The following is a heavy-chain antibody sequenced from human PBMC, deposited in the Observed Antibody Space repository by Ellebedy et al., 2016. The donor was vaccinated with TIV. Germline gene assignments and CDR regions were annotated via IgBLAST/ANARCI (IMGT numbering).Heavy chain of an antibody. CDR2: ILIGGDET. CDR3: AKDPRPGYSATSYYFAY. D-gene: IGHD1-26*01. CDR1: GFSFRDHA. J-gene: IGHJ4*02. Sequence: GESLKISCVASGFSFRDHAMSWVRQAPGKGLELVSGILIGGDETYYANSVKGRFTLSRDKSKRTVYLQMSSLRAEDTATYYCAKDPRPGYSATSYYFAYWGQGTLVTVSS. V-gene: IGHV3-23*01.